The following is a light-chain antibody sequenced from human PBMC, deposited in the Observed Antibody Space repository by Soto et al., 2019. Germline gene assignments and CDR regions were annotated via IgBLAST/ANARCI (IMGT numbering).Light chain of an antibody. CDR1: QSISSN. J-gene: IGKJ4*01. CDR3: QQYNNWPLT. V-gene: IGKV3-15*01. CDR2: DAS. Sequence: EIVMTQSPATLSVSPGERATLSCRASQSISSNLAWYQQHPGQAPRLLMYDASTRATGFPARFSGSGSGTEFTLTISSLQSEDFAVYYCQQYNNWPLTFGGGTKVEI.